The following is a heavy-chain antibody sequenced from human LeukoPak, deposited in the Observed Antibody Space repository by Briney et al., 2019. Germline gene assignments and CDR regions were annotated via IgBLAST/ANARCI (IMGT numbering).Heavy chain of an antibody. V-gene: IGHV1-2*02. CDR2: INPNSGGT. J-gene: IGHJ4*02. D-gene: IGHD1-1*01. CDR3: ARVWGFYNGQISGLDS. CDR1: GYTFIGYY. Sequence: EASVKVSCKASGYTFIGYYMHWVRQAPGQGLEWMGWINPNSGGTNYAQKFQGRVTMTRDTSISTACMELSRLTSDDTAVYYCARVWGFYNGQISGLDSWGQGSLVTVSS.